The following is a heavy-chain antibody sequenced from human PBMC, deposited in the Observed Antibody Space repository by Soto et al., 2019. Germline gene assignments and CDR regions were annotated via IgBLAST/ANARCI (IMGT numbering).Heavy chain of an antibody. CDR2: INHSGST. CDR1: GGSYSGYY. V-gene: IGHV4-34*01. CDR3: ARIPGYSSRSGGWFDP. J-gene: IGHJ5*02. D-gene: IGHD6-13*01. Sequence: SLTCAVYGGSYSGYYWSWIRQPPGKGLEWIGEINHSGSTNYNPSLKSRVTISVDTSKNQFSLKLSSVTAANTAVYYCARIPGYSSRSGGWFDPWGQGTLVTVSS.